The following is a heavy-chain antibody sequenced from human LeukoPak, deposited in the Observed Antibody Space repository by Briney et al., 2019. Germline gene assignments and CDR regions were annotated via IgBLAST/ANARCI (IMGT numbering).Heavy chain of an antibody. Sequence: GGSLILSCAASGFTFSSYSMNWVRQAPGKGLEWVSSISSSSDYIYYADSLKGRFTISRDNAKNSLFLQMNSLRAEDTAVYYCAYSSGWYFDYWGQGTLVTVSS. J-gene: IGHJ4*02. D-gene: IGHD6-19*01. CDR1: GFTFSSYS. V-gene: IGHV3-21*04. CDR3: AYSSGWYFDY. CDR2: ISSSSDYI.